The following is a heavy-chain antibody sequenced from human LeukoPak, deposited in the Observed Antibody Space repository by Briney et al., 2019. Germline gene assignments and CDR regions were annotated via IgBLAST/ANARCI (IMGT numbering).Heavy chain of an antibody. CDR2: VSSSSSYI. CDR1: GFTFSTYN. CDR3: ASSPGDYGDLPLRPPVPLFDY. J-gene: IGHJ4*02. D-gene: IGHD4-17*01. V-gene: IGHV3-21*01. Sequence: GGSLRLSCAASGFTFSTYNMNWVRQAPGKGLEWVSSVSSSSSYIYYADSVKGRFTISRDNAKNSLYLQMNSLRAEDTAVFYCASSPGDYGDLPLRPPVPLFDYWGQGTLVTVSS.